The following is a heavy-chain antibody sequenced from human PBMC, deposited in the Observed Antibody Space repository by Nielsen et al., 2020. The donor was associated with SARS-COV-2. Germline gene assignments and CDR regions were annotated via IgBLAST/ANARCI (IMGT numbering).Heavy chain of an antibody. CDR3: AREKQYYYGSGSYPDY. Sequence: ESLKISCTVSGGSISSSSYYWGWIRQPPGKGLEWIGSIYYSGSTYYNPSLKSRVTISVDTSKNQFSLKLSSVTAADTAVYYCAREKQYYYGSGSYPDYWGQGTLVTVSS. D-gene: IGHD3-10*01. V-gene: IGHV4-39*07. J-gene: IGHJ4*02. CDR1: GGSISSSSYY. CDR2: IYYSGST.